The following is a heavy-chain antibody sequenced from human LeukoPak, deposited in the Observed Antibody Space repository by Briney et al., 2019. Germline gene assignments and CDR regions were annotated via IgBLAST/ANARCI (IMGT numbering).Heavy chain of an antibody. D-gene: IGHD5-18*01. Sequence: SETLSLTCTVSGGSISIYSWNWIRQPPGKGLEGMGYIYYSGSTNYNPSLRSRVTISIDTSKNQFSLKLNSVTASDTAVYYCARGFAAMVHFDYWGQGTLVTVSS. V-gene: IGHV4-59*01. CDR3: ARGFAAMVHFDY. J-gene: IGHJ4*02. CDR2: IYYSGST. CDR1: GGSISIYS.